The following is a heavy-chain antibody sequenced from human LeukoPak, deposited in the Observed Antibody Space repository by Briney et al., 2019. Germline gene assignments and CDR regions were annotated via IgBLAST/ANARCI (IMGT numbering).Heavy chain of an antibody. D-gene: IGHD2/OR15-2a*01. CDR2: ITSSSTTV. CDR1: GFTFTSYS. Sequence: GGSLRLTCVASGFTFTSYSMNWVRQAPGKGLEWVSYITSSSTTVFYADSVKGRFTISRDNAKNSVYLQVNSLNAEDTAIYYCTRGKVVLRGTVFDYWGQGTPVTVSS. J-gene: IGHJ4*02. V-gene: IGHV3-48*01. CDR3: TRGKVVLRGTVFDY.